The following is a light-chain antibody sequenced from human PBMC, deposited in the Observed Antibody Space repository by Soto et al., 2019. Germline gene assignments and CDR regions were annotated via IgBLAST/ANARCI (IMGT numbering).Light chain of an antibody. Sequence: EIVMTQSPVTLSVSPGRRATLSCRASESVDSNVAWYQQKFGQPPRLLIYKASNRATGIPARFSGSGSGTEFTLTIRGLQSEDVAVYYCQQYILRPYTFGQGTKVEI. CDR3: QQYILRPYT. CDR1: ESVDSN. V-gene: IGKV3D-15*01. CDR2: KAS. J-gene: IGKJ2*01.